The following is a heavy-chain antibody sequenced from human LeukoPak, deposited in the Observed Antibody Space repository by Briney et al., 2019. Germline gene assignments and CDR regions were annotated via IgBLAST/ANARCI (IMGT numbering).Heavy chain of an antibody. J-gene: IGHJ4*02. CDR3: ARLDLHTINSISMFDY. V-gene: IGHV1-69*04. CDR1: GGTFSSYA. CDR2: IIPILGIA. D-gene: IGHD3-9*01. Sequence: SVKVSCKASGGTFSSYAISWVRQAPGQGLEWMGRIIPILGIANYAQKFQGRVTITADKSTSTAYMELSSLRSEDTAVYYCARLDLHTINSISMFDYWGQGTLVTVSS.